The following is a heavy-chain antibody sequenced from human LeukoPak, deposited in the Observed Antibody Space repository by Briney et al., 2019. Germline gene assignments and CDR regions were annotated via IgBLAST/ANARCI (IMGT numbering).Heavy chain of an antibody. D-gene: IGHD6-25*01. Sequence: SETLSLTCTVSGGSISSGGYYWSWIRQQPGKGLEWIGYIYYSGSTYYNPSLKSRVTISVDTSKNQFSLKLSSVTAEDTAVYYCARGTTANEAFDIWGQGTLVTVSS. CDR1: GGSISSGGYY. CDR2: IYYSGST. J-gene: IGHJ3*02. CDR3: ARGTTANEAFDI. V-gene: IGHV4-31*03.